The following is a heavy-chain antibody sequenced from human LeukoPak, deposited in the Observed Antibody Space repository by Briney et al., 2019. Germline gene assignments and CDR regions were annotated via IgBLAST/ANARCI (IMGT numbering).Heavy chain of an antibody. D-gene: IGHD3-22*01. CDR3: ARELVEGYYDSSGYP. CDR1: GYTFTGYY. V-gene: IGHV1-2*06. J-gene: IGHJ5*02. Sequence: GASVKVSCKASGYTFTGYYMHWVRQATGQGLEWMGRINPNSGGTNYAQKFQGRVTMTRDTSISTAYMELSRLRSDDTAVYYCARELVEGYYDSSGYPWGQGTLVTVSS. CDR2: INPNSGGT.